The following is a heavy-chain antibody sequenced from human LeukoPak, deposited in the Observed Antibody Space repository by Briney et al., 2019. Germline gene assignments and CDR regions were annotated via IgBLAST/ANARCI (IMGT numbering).Heavy chain of an antibody. CDR3: ASTYYYGSGSYLFDYYYGMDV. CDR2: IYYSGST. CDR1: GGSISSGGYY. J-gene: IGHJ6*02. Sequence: PSQTLSLTCTVSGGSISSGGYYWSWIRQHPGKCLEWIGYIYYSGSTYYNPSLKSRVTISVDTSKNQFSLKLSSVTAADTAVYYCASTYYYGSGSYLFDYYYGMDVWGQGTTVTVSS. D-gene: IGHD3-10*01. V-gene: IGHV4-31*03.